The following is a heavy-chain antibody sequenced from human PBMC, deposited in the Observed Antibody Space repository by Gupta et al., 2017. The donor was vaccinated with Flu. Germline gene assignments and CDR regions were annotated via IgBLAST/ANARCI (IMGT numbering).Heavy chain of an antibody. J-gene: IGHJ6*03. D-gene: IGHD6-13*01. Sequence: QVHPVEPAGGLVRPGRPLRLAWAASQFALSLYRMNTIRHAPGKGLECVAVISFVGRHIYYADPVKGRFTISRDNSKNTLDLHMNTLRAEDTSVYYCAKPIAHNYYYYYMDVGGKGTTFTVSS. CDR1: QFALSLYR. CDR2: ISFVGRHI. V-gene: IGHV3-30*18. CDR3: AKPIAHNYYYYYMDV.